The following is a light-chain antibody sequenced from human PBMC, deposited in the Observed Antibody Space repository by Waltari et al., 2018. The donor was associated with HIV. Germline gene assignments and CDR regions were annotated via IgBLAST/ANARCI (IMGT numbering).Light chain of an antibody. J-gene: IGLJ2*01. CDR1: LPEVGAHIS. V-gene: IGLV2-14*03. Sequence: QSALSTPASVSGSLGTPITISCTESLPEVGAHISVSCSQQHPGKAPKLLISDVSNRPSGVSNRFSGSKSGNTASLTISWLQAEDEADYYCSSYTANSRIFGGGTRLTVL. CDR2: DVS. CDR3: SSYTANSRI.